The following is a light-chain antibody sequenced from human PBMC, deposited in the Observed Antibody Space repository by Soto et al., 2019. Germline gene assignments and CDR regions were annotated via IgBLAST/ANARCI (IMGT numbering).Light chain of an antibody. V-gene: IGKV3-11*01. CDR2: DAS. CDR1: QSVGNY. CDR3: QQRGNWL. J-gene: IGKJ2*01. Sequence: LTQSPATLSLSPGERATLSCRVSQSVGNYLAWYQQKPGQAPRLLIFDASNRATGIPARFSGSGSGTDFTLTISSLEPEDFAVYYCQQRGNWLFGQGTKVEIK.